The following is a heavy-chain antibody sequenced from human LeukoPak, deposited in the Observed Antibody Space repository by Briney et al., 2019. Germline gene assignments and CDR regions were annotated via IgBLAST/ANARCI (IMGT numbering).Heavy chain of an antibody. CDR1: GFTFSSYA. CDR2: ISGSGGST. J-gene: IGHJ4*02. D-gene: IGHD5-18*01. Sequence: GGSLRLSCAASGFTFSSYAMSWVRQAPGKGLEWVSAISGSGGSTYYADSVKGRFTISRDNSKNTLYLQMNSLRAEDTAVYYCARASGRRGYSYGDFDYWGQGTLVTVSS. CDR3: ARASGRRGYSYGDFDY. V-gene: IGHV3-23*01.